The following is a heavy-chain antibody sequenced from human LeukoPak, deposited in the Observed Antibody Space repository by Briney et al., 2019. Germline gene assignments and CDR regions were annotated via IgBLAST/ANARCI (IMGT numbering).Heavy chain of an antibody. CDR2: IYYSGST. CDR3: ARHMGYCGGDCRPNWFDP. Sequence: PSETPSLTCTVSGGSTSSSSYYWGWIRQPPGKGLEWIGSIYYSGSTYYNPSLKSRVTISVDTSKNQFSLKLSSVTAADTAVYYCARHMGYCGGDCRPNWFDPWGQGTLVTVSS. D-gene: IGHD2-21*02. CDR1: GGSTSSSSYY. V-gene: IGHV4-39*01. J-gene: IGHJ5*02.